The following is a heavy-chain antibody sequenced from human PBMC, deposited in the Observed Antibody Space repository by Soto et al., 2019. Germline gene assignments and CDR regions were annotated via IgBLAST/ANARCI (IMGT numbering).Heavy chain of an antibody. V-gene: IGHV4-31*03. Sequence: QVQLQESGPGLVKPSQTLSLTCTVSGGSISSGGYYWSWIRQHPGKGLEWIGYIYYSGSTYYNPSLKSRVTISVDTSKNQFSLKLSSVTAADTAVYYCARSYYDFWSAQGWFDPSGQGTLVTVSS. CDR1: GGSISSGGYY. CDR3: ARSYYDFWSAQGWFDP. J-gene: IGHJ5*02. CDR2: IYYSGST. D-gene: IGHD3-3*01.